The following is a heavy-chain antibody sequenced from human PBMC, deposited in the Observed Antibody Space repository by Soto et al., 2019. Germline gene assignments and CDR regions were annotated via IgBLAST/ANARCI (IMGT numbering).Heavy chain of an antibody. CDR1: GGAFSDYA. D-gene: IGHD2-15*01. Sequence: QVQLVQSGAEVKKPGSSVKVSCKASGGAFSDYAFSWVRQAPGQGLEWLGGIMPIFRAPDYAQKFQGRVTITADEFARTAYMEMNSVRSEDTAVYYCASWWKGPDIANYYYGMDVWGQGTTVTVS. CDR3: ASWWKGPDIANYYYGMDV. CDR2: IMPIFRAP. V-gene: IGHV1-69*12. J-gene: IGHJ6*02.